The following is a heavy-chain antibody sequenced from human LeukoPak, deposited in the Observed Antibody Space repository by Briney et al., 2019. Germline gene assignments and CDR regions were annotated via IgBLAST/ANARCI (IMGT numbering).Heavy chain of an antibody. J-gene: IGHJ6*02. CDR1: GGTFSSYA. D-gene: IGHD4-17*01. CDR3: AREPGTPYGDYARRYYGMDV. CDR2: INPNSGGT. Sequence: GASVKVSCKASGGTFSSYAISWVRQAPGQGLEWMGWINPNSGGTNYAQKFQGRVTMTRDTSISTAYMELSRLRSDDTAVYYCAREPGTPYGDYARRYYGMDVWGQGTTVTVSS. V-gene: IGHV1-2*02.